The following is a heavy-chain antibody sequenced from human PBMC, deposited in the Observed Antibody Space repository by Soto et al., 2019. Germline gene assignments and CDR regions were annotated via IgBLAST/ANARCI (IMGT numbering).Heavy chain of an antibody. CDR3: TRHPAARFTYYSYGMDV. V-gene: IGHV1-18*04. CDR2: ISAYNGNT. Sequence: ASVKFSCQASGYTFTSYGISWVRRARGQGLEWMGWISAYNGNTDYAQKFQGRVTMTTDKSTSTAYMALRSLRSDDTAVYYCTRHPAARFTYYSYGMDVWGQGTTVTVSS. J-gene: IGHJ6*02. CDR1: GYTFTSYG. D-gene: IGHD5-18*01.